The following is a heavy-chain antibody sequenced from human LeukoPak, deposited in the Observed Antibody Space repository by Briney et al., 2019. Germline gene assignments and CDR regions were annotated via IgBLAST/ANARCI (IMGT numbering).Heavy chain of an antibody. J-gene: IGHJ6*03. CDR3: ARDRYIFAGPDAYYYMDV. D-gene: IGHD5-18*01. Sequence: SETLSLTCTVSGDSISSSSSYWGWIRQPPGEGLEWIGSIYYSGSTNYNPSLKSRVTISVDTSKNQFSRKLSSVTAADTAVYYCARDRYIFAGPDAYYYMDVWGKGTTVTISS. V-gene: IGHV4-39*07. CDR1: GDSISSSSSY. CDR2: IYYSGST.